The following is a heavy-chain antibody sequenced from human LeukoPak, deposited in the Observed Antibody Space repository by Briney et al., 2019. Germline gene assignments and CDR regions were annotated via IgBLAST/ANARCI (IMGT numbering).Heavy chain of an antibody. CDR3: ARGGGIAAAAYYYYYMDV. CDR2: IYYSGST. Sequence: KPSETLSLTCTVSGGSISSYYWSWLRQPPGKGLEWIGYIYYSGSTNYNPSLKSRVTISVDTSKNQFSLKLSSVTAADTAVYYCARGGGIAAAAYYYYYMDVWGKGTTVTVSS. D-gene: IGHD6-13*01. V-gene: IGHV4-59*01. CDR1: GGSISSYY. J-gene: IGHJ6*03.